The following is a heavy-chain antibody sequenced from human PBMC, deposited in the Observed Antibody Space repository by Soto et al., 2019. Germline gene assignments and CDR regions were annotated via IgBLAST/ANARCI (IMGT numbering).Heavy chain of an antibody. CDR2: IKQDGSEK. CDR1: GFTFSSYW. D-gene: IGHD6-13*01. Sequence: EVQLVESGGGLVQPGGSLRLSCAASGFTFSSYWMSWVRQAPGKGLEWVANIKQDGSEKYYVESVKGRFTISRDNAKNSLYLQMNSLRAEDTAVYYCARDSSSWTYNWFDPWGQGTLVTVSS. V-gene: IGHV3-7*01. CDR3: ARDSSSWTYNWFDP. J-gene: IGHJ5*02.